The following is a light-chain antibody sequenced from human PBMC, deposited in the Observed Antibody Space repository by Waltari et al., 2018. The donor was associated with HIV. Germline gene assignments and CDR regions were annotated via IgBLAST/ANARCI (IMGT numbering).Light chain of an antibody. Sequence: QSALTQPASVSGFPGQSITISCTGTSGDVGYYNYVSWYQQNPGKAPKLIIFDVNKQPSGISDRFSGSKSGNTASLTISELQAEDGADYYCCAYVGSSSLTFGGGT. CDR1: SGDVGYYNY. CDR3: CAYVGSSSLT. J-gene: IGLJ2*01. V-gene: IGLV2-23*02. CDR2: DVN.